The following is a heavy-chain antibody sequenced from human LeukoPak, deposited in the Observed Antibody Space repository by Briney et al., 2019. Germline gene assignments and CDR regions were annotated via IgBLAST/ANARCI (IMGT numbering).Heavy chain of an antibody. V-gene: IGHV3-30*03. CDR2: ISHDGGYK. CDR1: GFTFSSYG. J-gene: IGHJ4*02. D-gene: IGHD3-10*01. Sequence: PGGSLRLSCAASGFTFSSYGMHWVRQAPGKGLEWVAVISHDGGYKDYADSVKGRFTISRDNSKSTLYIQMNSLRAEDTAVYYCARAKPKNMVRGLIMRRESRYYFDYWGQGTLVTVSS. CDR3: ARAKPKNMVRGLIMRRESRYYFDY.